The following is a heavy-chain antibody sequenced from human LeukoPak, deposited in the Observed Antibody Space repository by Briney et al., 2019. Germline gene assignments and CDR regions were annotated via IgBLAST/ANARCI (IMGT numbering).Heavy chain of an antibody. J-gene: IGHJ4*02. CDR3: ACGSGYNYLTFDY. D-gene: IGHD5-24*01. Sequence: SETLSLTCTVSGGSVSSYYWSWLRQPPGKGLEWIAYISYTGTTNYNPSLKSRVAISIDMSKNQFSLKLNSVSAADTAVYYCACGSGYNYLTFDYWGQGALVTVSS. CDR1: GGSVSSYY. V-gene: IGHV4-59*02. CDR2: ISYTGTT.